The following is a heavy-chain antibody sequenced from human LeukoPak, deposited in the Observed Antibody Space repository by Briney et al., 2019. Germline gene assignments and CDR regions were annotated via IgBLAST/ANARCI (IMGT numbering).Heavy chain of an antibody. CDR1: GGSISSSSYY. CDR2: IYYRGST. D-gene: IGHD3-10*01. Sequence: SETLSLTCTVSGGSISSSSYYWGWIRQPPGKGLEWIGSIYYRGSTYYNPSLKSRVTISVDTSKNQFSLKLSSVTAADTAVYYCARQVHGGYYYYMDVWGKGTTVTVSS. J-gene: IGHJ6*03. V-gene: IGHV4-39*01. CDR3: ARQVHGGYYYYMDV.